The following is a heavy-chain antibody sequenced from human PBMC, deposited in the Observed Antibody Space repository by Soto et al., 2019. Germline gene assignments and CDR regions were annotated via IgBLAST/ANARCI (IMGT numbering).Heavy chain of an antibody. CDR1: GYTFTSYY. V-gene: IGHV1-46*03. CDR3: ASEPDSGRYFDY. D-gene: IGHD3-10*01. Sequence: ASVKVSCKASGYTFTSYYMHWVRQAPGQGLEWMGIINPSGGSTSYAQKFQGRVTMTGDTSTSTVYMELSSLRSEDTAVYYCASEPDSGRYFDYWGQGTLVTVSS. CDR2: INPSGGST. J-gene: IGHJ4*02.